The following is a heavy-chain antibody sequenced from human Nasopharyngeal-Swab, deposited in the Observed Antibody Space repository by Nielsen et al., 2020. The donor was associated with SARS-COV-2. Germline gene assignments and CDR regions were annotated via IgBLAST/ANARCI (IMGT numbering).Heavy chain of an antibody. Sequence: WIRQPAGKGLEWIGYIYYSGSTNYNPSLKSRVTISVDTSKNQFSLKLSSVTAADTAVYYCARDHRGYGSGSYPDYWGQGTLVTVSS. J-gene: IGHJ4*02. V-gene: IGHV4-59*01. CDR2: IYYSGST. D-gene: IGHD3-10*01. CDR3: ARDHRGYGSGSYPDY.